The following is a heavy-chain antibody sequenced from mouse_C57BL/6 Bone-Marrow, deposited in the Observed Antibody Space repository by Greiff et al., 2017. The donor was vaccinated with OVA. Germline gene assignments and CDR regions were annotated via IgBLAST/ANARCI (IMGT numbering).Heavy chain of an antibody. CDR1: GFTFSSYA. J-gene: IGHJ4*01. CDR3: TRSDGRYAMDY. V-gene: IGHV5-9-1*02. D-gene: IGHD2-3*01. Sequence: EVHLVESGEGLVKPGGSLKLSCAASGFTFSSYAMSWVRQTPEKRLAWVAYISSGGDYIYYADTVKGRFTISRDNARNTLYLQMSSMKSEDTAMYYCTRSDGRYAMDYWGQGTSVTVSS. CDR2: ISSGGDYI.